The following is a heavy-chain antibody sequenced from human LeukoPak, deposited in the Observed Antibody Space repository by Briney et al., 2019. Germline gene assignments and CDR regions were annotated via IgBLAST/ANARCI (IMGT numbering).Heavy chain of an antibody. V-gene: IGHV1-69*06. D-gene: IGHD1-7*01. J-gene: IGHJ3*02. CDR3: WXXXAEEGTATGAFDI. Sequence: GASVKVSCKASGGTFSSYAISWVRQAPGQGLEWMGGIIPIFGTANYAQKFQGRVTITADKSTSTAYMELRRLRTDDTALYYRWXXXAEEGTATGAFDIWGHGTMVTVSS. CDR1: GGTFSSYA. CDR2: IIPIFGTA.